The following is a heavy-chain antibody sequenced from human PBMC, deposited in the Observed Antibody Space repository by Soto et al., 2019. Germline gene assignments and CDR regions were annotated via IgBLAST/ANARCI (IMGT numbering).Heavy chain of an antibody. CDR2: FDPEDGET. V-gene: IGHV1-24*01. Sequence: ASVKVSYKVCGYTLTELSMHWVRQAPGKGFEWMGGFDPEDGETIYAQKFQGRVTMTEDTSTDTAYMELSSLRSEDTAVYYCAACIAVAGSKADDAFDIWGQGTMVTVSS. J-gene: IGHJ3*02. CDR3: AACIAVAGSKADDAFDI. CDR1: GYTLTELS. D-gene: IGHD6-19*01.